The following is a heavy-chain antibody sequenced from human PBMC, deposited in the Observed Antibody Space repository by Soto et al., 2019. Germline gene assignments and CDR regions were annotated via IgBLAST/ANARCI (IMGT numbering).Heavy chain of an antibody. D-gene: IGHD6-19*01. CDR1: GFTFSSYA. V-gene: IGHV3-30-3*01. CDR2: ISYDGSNK. CDR3: ARLVVAGSYYYGMDV. Sequence: GGSLRLSCAASGFTFSSYAMHWVRQAPGKGLEWVAVISYDGSNKYYADSVKGRFTISRDNSKNTLYLQMNSLRAEDTAVYYCARLVVAGSYYYGMDVWGQGTTVTVSS. J-gene: IGHJ6*02.